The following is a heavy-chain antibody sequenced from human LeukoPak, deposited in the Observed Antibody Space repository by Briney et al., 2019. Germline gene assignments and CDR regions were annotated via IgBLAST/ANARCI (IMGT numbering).Heavy chain of an antibody. CDR3: ARGRSGDSSSRYYYYYGMDV. Sequence: ASVKVSCKASGYTFTSYDINWVRQATGQGLEWMGWMNPNSGNTGYAQKFQGRVTMTMNTSISTAYMELSSLRSEDTAVYYCARGRSGDSSSRYYYYYGMDVWGQGTTVTVSS. D-gene: IGHD6-13*01. CDR1: GYTFTSYD. V-gene: IGHV1-8*01. J-gene: IGHJ6*02. CDR2: MNPNSGNT.